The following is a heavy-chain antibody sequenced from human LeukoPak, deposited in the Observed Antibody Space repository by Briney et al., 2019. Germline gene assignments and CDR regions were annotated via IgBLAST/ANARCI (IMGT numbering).Heavy chain of an antibody. J-gene: IGHJ4*02. V-gene: IGHV3-43*01. CDR3: ARDPDGYDFWSGINYFDY. D-gene: IGHD3-3*01. CDR1: GFTFHHYS. Sequence: GGSLRLSCAASGFTFHHYSMHWVRQPPGKGLEWVSLISWDGGITYYADSVRGRFTISRDNGKNSLSLEMNSLRAEDTAVYYCARDPDGYDFWSGINYFDYWGQGTLVTVSS. CDR2: ISWDGGIT.